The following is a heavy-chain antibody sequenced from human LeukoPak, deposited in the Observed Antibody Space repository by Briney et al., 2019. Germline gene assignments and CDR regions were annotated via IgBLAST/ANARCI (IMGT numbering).Heavy chain of an antibody. CDR1: GDSIDTGGYY. J-gene: IGHJ1*01. V-gene: IGHV4-31*03. CDR3: ARVSTMVRGVTIEYFQH. CDR2: IDYSGSA. Sequence: PSETLSLTCTVSGDSIDTGGYYWSRIRQRPGKGLERIGHIDYSGSAYYSTSLRSRVAISIDTSKNHFSLNLTSVTAADTAVYYCARVSTMVRGVTIEYFQHWGRGTLLTVSS. D-gene: IGHD3-10*01.